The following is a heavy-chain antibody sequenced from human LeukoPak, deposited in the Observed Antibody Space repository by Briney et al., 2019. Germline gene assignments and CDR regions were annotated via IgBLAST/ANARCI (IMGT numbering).Heavy chain of an antibody. CDR3: AKDSELLWFGELLYGASLAPPGY. CDR1: GFTFSSYW. J-gene: IGHJ4*02. V-gene: IGHV3-74*01. CDR2: INSDGSST. Sequence: PGGSLRLSCAASGFTFSSYWMHWVRQAPGKGLVWVSRINSDGSSTSYADSVKGRFTISRVNSKNTLYLQMNSLRAEDTAVYYCAKDSELLWFGELLYGASLAPPGYWGQGTLVTVSS. D-gene: IGHD3-10*01.